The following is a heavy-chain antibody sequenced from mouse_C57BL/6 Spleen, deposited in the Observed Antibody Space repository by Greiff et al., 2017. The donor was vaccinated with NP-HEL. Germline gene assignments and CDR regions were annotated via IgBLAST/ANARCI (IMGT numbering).Heavy chain of an antibody. J-gene: IGHJ4*01. D-gene: IGHD2-1*01. Sequence: EVQLQQSGPELVKPGDSVKISCKASGYSFTGYFLNWVMQSHGKSLEWIGRINPYNGDTFYNQKFKGKATLTVDKSSSTAHMELRSLTSEDSAVYYCARRPSFGNDAMDYWGQGTSVTVSS. CDR1: GYSFTGYF. CDR3: ARRPSFGNDAMDY. V-gene: IGHV1-20*01. CDR2: INPYNGDT.